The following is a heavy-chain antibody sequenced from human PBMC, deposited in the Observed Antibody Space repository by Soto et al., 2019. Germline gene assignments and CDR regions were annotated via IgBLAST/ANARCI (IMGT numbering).Heavy chain of an antibody. D-gene: IGHD6-25*01. V-gene: IGHV4-59*01. J-gene: IGHJ3*02. CDR1: GGSISSYY. CDR2: IYYSGST. Sequence: SETLSLTCTVSGGSISSYYWSWIRQPPGKGLEWIGYIYYSGSTNYNPSLKSRVTISVDTSKNQFSLKLSSVTAADTAVYYCEISVCCGGFDDVFYIWGQRTMV. CDR3: EISVCCGGFDDVFYI.